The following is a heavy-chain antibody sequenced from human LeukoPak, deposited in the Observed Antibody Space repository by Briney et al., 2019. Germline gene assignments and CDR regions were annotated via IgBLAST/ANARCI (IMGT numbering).Heavy chain of an antibody. CDR2: INPNSGGT. CDR1: GYSFTSYD. J-gene: IGHJ4*02. V-gene: IGHV1-2*02. CDR3: ARVAAATTNPRFDF. D-gene: IGHD5-24*01. Sequence: ASVRVSCKTSGYSFTSYDINWVRQATGQGLEWMGWINPNSGGTNYAQKFQGRVTMTRDTSISTAYMELSRLRSDDTAVYYCARVAAATTNPRFDFWGQGTLGTVSS.